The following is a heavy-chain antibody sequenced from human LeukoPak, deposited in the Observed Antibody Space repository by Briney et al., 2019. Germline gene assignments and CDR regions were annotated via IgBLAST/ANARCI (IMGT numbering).Heavy chain of an antibody. D-gene: IGHD5-18*01. CDR2: TNSDGSST. Sequence: HPGGSLRLSCAASGFTFSSYWIHWVRQAPGKGLVWVSRTNSDGSSTSYAASVKGRFTISRDNVKSTVYLQMNSLRAEDTAVYYCTRGGGGNSFGQFDSWGQGTLVTVSS. CDR1: GFTFSSYW. J-gene: IGHJ4*02. V-gene: IGHV3-74*01. CDR3: TRGGGGNSFGQFDS.